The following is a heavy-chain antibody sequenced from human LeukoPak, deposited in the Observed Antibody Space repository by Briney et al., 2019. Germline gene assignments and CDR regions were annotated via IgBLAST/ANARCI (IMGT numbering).Heavy chain of an antibody. J-gene: IGHJ4*02. V-gene: IGHV5-51*01. Sequence: GESLKISCKGSGYSLTSHWIGWVRQMPGKGLEWMGIIYPGDSDTRYSPSFQGQVTISADKSISTAYLQWSSLKASDTAMYYCARHAGSGSYYNAVDYWGQGTLVTVSS. CDR2: IYPGDSDT. CDR1: GYSLTSHW. D-gene: IGHD3-10*01. CDR3: ARHAGSGSYYNAVDY.